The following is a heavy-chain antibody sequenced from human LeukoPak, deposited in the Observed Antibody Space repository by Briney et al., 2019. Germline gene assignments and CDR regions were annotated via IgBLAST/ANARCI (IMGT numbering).Heavy chain of an antibody. CDR3: ARASRDAIAVAGTGNWFDP. D-gene: IGHD6-19*01. Sequence: SETLCLTCAVYGRSFSGYYWSWIRQPPGKGLEWIGEINHSGSTNYNPSLKSRVTISVDTSKNQFSLKLSSVTAADTAVYYCARASRDAIAVAGTGNWFDPWGQGTLVTVSS. J-gene: IGHJ5*02. V-gene: IGHV4-34*01. CDR1: GRSFSGYY. CDR2: INHSGST.